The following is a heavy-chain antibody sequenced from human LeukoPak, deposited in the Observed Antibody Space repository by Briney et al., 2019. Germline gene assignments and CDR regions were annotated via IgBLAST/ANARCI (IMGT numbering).Heavy chain of an antibody. CDR2: IYYSGST. CDR1: GGSISSYY. J-gene: IGHJ4*02. V-gene: IGHV4-59*12. CDR3: AVRGYSGYARFDY. D-gene: IGHD5-12*01. Sequence: SSETLSLTCTVSGGSISSYYWSWIRQPPGKGLEWIGYIYYSGSTNYNPSLESRVTISVDTSKNQFSLKLSSVTAADTAVYYCAVRGYSGYARFDYWGQGTLVTVSS.